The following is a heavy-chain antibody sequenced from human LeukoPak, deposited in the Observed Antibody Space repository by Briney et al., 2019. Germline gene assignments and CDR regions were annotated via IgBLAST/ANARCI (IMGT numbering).Heavy chain of an antibody. CDR3: ARGNGDYYDSSGYYVCTD. D-gene: IGHD3-22*01. CDR1: GYTLRSYG. Sequence: GASVKVSCKASGYTLRSYGITWVRQAPGQGLEWMGWISAYNGNTKYPQKLQGRVTMTTDTSTSTAYMELSSLRSEDTAVYYCARGNGDYYDSSGYYVCTDWGQGTLVTVSS. CDR2: ISAYNGNT. J-gene: IGHJ4*02. V-gene: IGHV1-18*01.